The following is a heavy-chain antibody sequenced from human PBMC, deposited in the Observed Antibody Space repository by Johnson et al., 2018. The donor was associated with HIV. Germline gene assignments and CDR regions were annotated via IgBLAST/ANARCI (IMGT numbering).Heavy chain of an antibody. J-gene: IGHJ3*02. CDR3: ARESLDAFDI. Sequence: VQLVESGGGLVQRGGSLRLSCAASGFTLSNYWMSWVRQAPGKGLEWVANINQDGSEKYFVDSVKGRFTISRDNAKNSLYLQMNTLRAEDTAVYYCARESLDAFDIWGQGTMVTVSS. V-gene: IGHV3-7*05. CDR2: INQDGSEK. CDR1: GFTLSNYW.